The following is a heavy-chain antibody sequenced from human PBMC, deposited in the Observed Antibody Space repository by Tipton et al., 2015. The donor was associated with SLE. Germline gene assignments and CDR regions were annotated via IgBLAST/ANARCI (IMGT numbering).Heavy chain of an antibody. CDR1: GGSFSGYY. J-gene: IGHJ4*02. Sequence: LRLSCAVYGGSFSGYYWSWIRQPPGKGLEWIGEINHSGSTNYNPSLKSRVTISVDTSTNQFSLKLSSVTAADTAVYYCARGNDFWSGYLYYFDYWGQGTLVTVSS. CDR3: ARGNDFWSGYLYYFDY. CDR2: INHSGST. D-gene: IGHD3-3*01. V-gene: IGHV4-34*01.